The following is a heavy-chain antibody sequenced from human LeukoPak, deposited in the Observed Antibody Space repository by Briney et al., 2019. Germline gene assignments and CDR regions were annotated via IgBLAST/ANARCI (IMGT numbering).Heavy chain of an antibody. J-gene: IGHJ6*02. V-gene: IGHV3-11*01. CDR1: GFTFSDYY. CDR3: ARDLVVVAAKYYYYYGMDV. D-gene: IGHD2-15*01. Sequence: GGSLRLSCAASGFTFSDYYMSWIRQVPGKGLEWVSYISSSGSTIYYADSVKGRFTISRDNAKNSLYLQMNSLRAKDTAVYYCARDLVVVAAKYYYYYGMDVWGQGTTVTVSS. CDR2: ISSSGSTI.